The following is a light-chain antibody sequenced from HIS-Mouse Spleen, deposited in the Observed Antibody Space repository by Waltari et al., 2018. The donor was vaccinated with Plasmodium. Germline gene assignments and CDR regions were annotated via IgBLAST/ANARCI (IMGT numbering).Light chain of an antibody. CDR1: SSDVGGYNY. V-gene: IGLV2-8*01. CDR2: EVS. CDR3: SSYAGSNNFV. Sequence: QSALTQPPSASGSHGQSVTISCPGTSSDVGGYNYVSWYQQHPGKAPKLMIYEVSKRPSGVPDRFSGSKSGNTASLTVSGLQAEDEADYYCSSYAGSNNFVFGTGTKVTVL. J-gene: IGLJ1*01.